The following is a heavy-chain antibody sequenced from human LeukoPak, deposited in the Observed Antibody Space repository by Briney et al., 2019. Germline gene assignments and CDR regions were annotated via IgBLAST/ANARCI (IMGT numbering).Heavy chain of an antibody. Sequence: GGSLRLSCAASGFTVSSNYMSWVRQAPGKGLEWVSFIYSAGSTHYSDSVKGRFTISIDNSKNTLYLQMNSLRAEDTAVYYCARRAGAYTHPYDYWGQGTLVTVS. V-gene: IGHV3-53*01. CDR3: ARRAGAYTHPYDY. D-gene: IGHD3-16*01. CDR2: IYSAGST. CDR1: GFTVSSNY. J-gene: IGHJ4*02.